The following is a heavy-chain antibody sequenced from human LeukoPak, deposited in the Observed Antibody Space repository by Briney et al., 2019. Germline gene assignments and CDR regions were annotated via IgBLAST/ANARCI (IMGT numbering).Heavy chain of an antibody. D-gene: IGHD1-1*01. CDR3: AKGLERESRLDS. V-gene: IGHV3-23*01. CDR1: GFTFNTYT. Sequence: GGSLRLSCAASGFTFNTYTMYWVRQAPGKGLEWVSGIRHSDGSTYYADSVKGRFTISSDNSKNTLYLQMNSLRVEDTALYYCAKGLERESRLDSWGQGTLVTVS. J-gene: IGHJ4*02. CDR2: IRHSDGST.